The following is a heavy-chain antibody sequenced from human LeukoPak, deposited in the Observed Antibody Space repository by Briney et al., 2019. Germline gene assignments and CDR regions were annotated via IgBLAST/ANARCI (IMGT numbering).Heavy chain of an antibody. V-gene: IGHV4-34*01. Sequence: PSETLSLICAVYGGSFSGYYWSWIRQPPGKGLEWIGEINHSGSTNYNPSLKSRVTISVDTSKNQFSLKLSSVTAADTAVYYCARHRCSGGSCYPMNWFDPWGQGTLVTVSS. CDR2: INHSGST. J-gene: IGHJ5*02. CDR1: GGSFSGYY. CDR3: ARHRCSGGSCYPMNWFDP. D-gene: IGHD2-15*01.